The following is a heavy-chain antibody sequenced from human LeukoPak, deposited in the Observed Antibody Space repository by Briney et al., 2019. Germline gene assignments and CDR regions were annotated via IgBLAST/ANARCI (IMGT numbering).Heavy chain of an antibody. Sequence: GGSLRLSCAASGFSFNDYAMSWVRQAPGKGLEWVSAISTAGGSTYYADSVKGRFTVSRDNSKNTLSLQMDSLRVEDTALYYCAKDWTTVVTPKGYYFDSWGQGTLVTVSS. CDR2: ISTAGGST. D-gene: IGHD4-23*01. V-gene: IGHV3-23*01. CDR1: GFSFNDYA. CDR3: AKDWTTVVTPKGYYFDS. J-gene: IGHJ4*02.